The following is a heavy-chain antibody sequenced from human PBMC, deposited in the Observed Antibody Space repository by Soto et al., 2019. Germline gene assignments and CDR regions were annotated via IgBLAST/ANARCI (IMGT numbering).Heavy chain of an antibody. V-gene: IGHV3-7*01. CDR2: IKQDGSEK. CDR1: GFTFSSYW. J-gene: IGHJ3*02. CDR3: ANIGRSDRAFDI. Sequence: EVPLVESGGGLVQPGGSLRLSCAASGFTFSSYWMSWVRQAPGKGLEWVANIKQDGSEKIYVDSVKGRFTISRDNAKNSLYLQMNSLRAEDTAVYYCANIGRSDRAFDIWGQGTMVTVSS. D-gene: IGHD5-12*01.